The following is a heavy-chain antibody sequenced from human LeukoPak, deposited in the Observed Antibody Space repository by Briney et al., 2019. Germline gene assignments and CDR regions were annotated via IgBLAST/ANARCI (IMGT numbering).Heavy chain of an antibody. D-gene: IGHD5-12*01. V-gene: IGHV1-18*04. CDR2: ISAYNGNT. CDR1: GYTFTSYG. Sequence: ASVKVSCKASGYTFTSYGISWVRQAPGQGLEGMGWISAYNGNTNYAQKLQGRVTMTTDTSTSTAYMELRSLTSDDTAVYYCARDPDAVYSGYDSDWFDPWGQGTLVTVSS. CDR3: ARDPDAVYSGYDSDWFDP. J-gene: IGHJ5*02.